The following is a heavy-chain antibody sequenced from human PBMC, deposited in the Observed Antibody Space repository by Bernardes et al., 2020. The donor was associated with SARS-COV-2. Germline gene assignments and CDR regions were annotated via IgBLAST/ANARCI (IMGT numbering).Heavy chain of an antibody. Sequence: SVKVSCKASGGTFSSYAISWVRQAPGQGLEWMGGIISIFGTANYAQKFQGRVTITADESTSTAYMELSSLRSEDTAVYYCARQWWAAAGPTNYYYYGMDVWGQGTTVTVSS. CDR2: IISIFGTA. D-gene: IGHD6-13*01. CDR1: GGTFSSYA. J-gene: IGHJ6*02. CDR3: ARQWWAAAGPTNYYYYGMDV. V-gene: IGHV1-69*13.